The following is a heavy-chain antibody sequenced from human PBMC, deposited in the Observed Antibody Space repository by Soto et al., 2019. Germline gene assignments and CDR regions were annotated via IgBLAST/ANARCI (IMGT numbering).Heavy chain of an antibody. CDR1: GFIFSSFG. V-gene: IGHV3-33*01. D-gene: IGHD7-27*01. CDR3: VRDLLGSGGHFDY. Sequence: GGSLRLSCAASGFIFSSFGMHWVRQAPGKGLEWVAHIWYDGSNTYYADSVKGRFTISRDNSRNTLYLQMNSLRAEDTAVYHCVRDLLGSGGHFDYWGQGTPVTVSS. CDR2: IWYDGSNT. J-gene: IGHJ4*02.